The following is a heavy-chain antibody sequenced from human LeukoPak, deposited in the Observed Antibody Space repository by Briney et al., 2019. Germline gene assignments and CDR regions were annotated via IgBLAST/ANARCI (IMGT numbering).Heavy chain of an antibody. CDR1: GFTFSSYW. J-gene: IGHJ4*02. CDR2: INSDGSRT. CDR3: ARDLAIADYFDY. V-gene: IGHV3-74*01. D-gene: IGHD5-18*01. Sequence: PGGSLRLSCAASGFTFSSYWMHWVRQAPGKGLVWVSRINSDGSRTTYADSVKGRFTISRDNAKNTLYLRMNSLRAEDTAVYYCARDLAIADYFDYWGQGTLVTVSS.